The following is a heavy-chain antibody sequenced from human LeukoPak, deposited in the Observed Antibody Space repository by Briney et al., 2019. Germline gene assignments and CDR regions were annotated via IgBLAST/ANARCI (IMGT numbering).Heavy chain of an antibody. Sequence: TSETLSLTCTVSGGSISSYYWSWIRQPPGKGQEWIGYIYYSGSTNYNPSLKSRVTISVDTSKNQFSLKLSSVTAADTAVYYCARDGTSGYDLGAFDYWGQGTLVTVSS. CDR2: IYYSGST. CDR3: ARDGTSGYDLGAFDY. V-gene: IGHV4-59*01. CDR1: GGSISSYY. D-gene: IGHD5-12*01. J-gene: IGHJ4*02.